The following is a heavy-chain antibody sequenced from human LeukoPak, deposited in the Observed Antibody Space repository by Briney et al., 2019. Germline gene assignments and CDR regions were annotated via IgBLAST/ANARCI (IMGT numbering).Heavy chain of an antibody. CDR2: TNTDGSST. Sequence: GGSLRLSCAASGFTFSSYWMHWVRQAPGKGLVWVSGTNTDGSSTMYADSVKGRFTIARDNAKNTLYLQMNSLRAEDTAVYYCYGANAEHWGQGTLVTVSP. CDR3: YGANAEH. J-gene: IGHJ1*01. V-gene: IGHV3-74*03. CDR1: GFTFSSYW. D-gene: IGHD4-23*01.